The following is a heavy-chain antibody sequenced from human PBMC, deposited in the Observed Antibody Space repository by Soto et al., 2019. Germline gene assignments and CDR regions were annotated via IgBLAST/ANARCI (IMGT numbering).Heavy chain of an antibody. D-gene: IGHD2-2*01. V-gene: IGHV4-59*01. CDR1: GASISNYY. Sequence: SETLSLTCTVSGASISNYYWSWVRQPPGKGLEWIAYIHYNGNTNYNPSLTSRVTMSLDTSKNQFSLKLLSVTAADTAVYYCASLPCQRSSESCTSCCDFGQWGQGTVVTVYS. J-gene: IGHJ4*02. CDR3: ASLPCQRSSESCTSCCDFGQ. CDR2: IHYNGNT.